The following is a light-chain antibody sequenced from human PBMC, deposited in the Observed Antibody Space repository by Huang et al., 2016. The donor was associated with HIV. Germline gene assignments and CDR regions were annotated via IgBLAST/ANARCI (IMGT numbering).Light chain of an antibody. CDR1: QSGSNN. CDR3: QQFNNWPPS. CDR2: EAS. Sequence: ERVMTQSPATLAVSPGERATLSCRASQSGSNNLAWYQQKPGQAPSLLFYEASSRATGVPARFSASGSGTEFTLTISSLQSEDFAIYYCQQFNNWPPSFGGGTKVEIK. J-gene: IGKJ4*01. V-gene: IGKV3-15*01.